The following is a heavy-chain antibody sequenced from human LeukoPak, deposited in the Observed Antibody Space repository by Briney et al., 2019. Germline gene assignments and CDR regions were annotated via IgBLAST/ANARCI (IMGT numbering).Heavy chain of an antibody. J-gene: IGHJ6*02. D-gene: IGHD2-2*01. V-gene: IGHV3-53*01. CDR2: IYSGGST. CDR1: GFTVSSNY. CDR3: VRVEIGTYHGMDV. Sequence: GGSLRLSCAASGFTVSSNYMSWVRQAPGKGLEWVSVIYSGGSTNYADSVKGRFTISRDNAKNTLYLQMNSLRVEDTAVYYCVRVEIGTYHGMDVWGQGTTVTVSS.